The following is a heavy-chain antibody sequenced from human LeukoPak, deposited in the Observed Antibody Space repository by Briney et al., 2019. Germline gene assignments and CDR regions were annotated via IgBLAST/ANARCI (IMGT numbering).Heavy chain of an antibody. CDR1: GFTFNTFA. J-gene: IGHJ4*02. V-gene: IGHV3-30*04. D-gene: IGHD3/OR15-3a*01. CDR3: ARDPRDRIFGPLDY. CDR2: ISYDGNDK. Sequence: GGSLRLSCTVSGFTFNTFAMHWVRQSPGKGLEWVALISYDGNDKYYRDSVKGQFTISRDISKNTVYLQMNSLRPEDTAVYYCARDPRDRIFGPLDYWGQGTLVTVSS.